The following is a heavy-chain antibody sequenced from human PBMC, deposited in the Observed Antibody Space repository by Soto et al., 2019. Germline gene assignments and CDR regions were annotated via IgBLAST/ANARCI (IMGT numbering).Heavy chain of an antibody. V-gene: IGHV1-58*01. D-gene: IGHD2-2*01. Sequence: ASVKVSCKASGATFTSSTVNWVRQARGQPPEWIGWILVGSGQTNYAQKFQGRVAIIRDMSTYTAYLELNSLRSDDTAVYYCARVQSTSWGYYYAVDVWGQGTTVTVSS. CDR1: GATFTSST. CDR2: ILVGSGQT. CDR3: ARVQSTSWGYYYAVDV. J-gene: IGHJ6*01.